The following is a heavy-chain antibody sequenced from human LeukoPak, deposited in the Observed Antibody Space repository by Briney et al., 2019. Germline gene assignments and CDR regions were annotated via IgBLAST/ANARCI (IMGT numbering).Heavy chain of an antibody. CDR2: ISGSGGST. J-gene: IGHJ6*03. Sequence: GGSLRLSCAASGFTFSSYGMSWVRQAPGKGLEWVSAISGSGGSTYYADSVKGRFTISRDNSKNSLYLQMNSLRAEDTALYYCAKDGRWPVTFTGSIPSDYYYYMDVWGKGTTVTVSS. V-gene: IGHV3-23*01. D-gene: IGHD4-11*01. CDR3: AKDGRWPVTFTGSIPSDYYYYMDV. CDR1: GFTFSSYG.